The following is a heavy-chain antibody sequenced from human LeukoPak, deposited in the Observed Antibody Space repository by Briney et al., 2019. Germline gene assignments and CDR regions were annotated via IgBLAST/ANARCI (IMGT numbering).Heavy chain of an antibody. CDR3: ARDAPFWSGYYYFDY. Sequence: KPSETLSLTCTVSGGSISNYYWTWIRQPPGKGLEWIGYIYYSGSTYYNPSLKSRVTISVDTSKNQFSLKLSSVTAADTAVYYCARDAPFWSGYYYFDYWGQGTLVTVSS. J-gene: IGHJ4*02. CDR2: IYYSGST. V-gene: IGHV4-59*12. D-gene: IGHD3-3*01. CDR1: GGSISNYY.